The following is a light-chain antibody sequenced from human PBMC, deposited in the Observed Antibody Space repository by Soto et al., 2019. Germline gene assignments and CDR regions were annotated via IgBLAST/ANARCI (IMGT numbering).Light chain of an antibody. CDR2: GAS. Sequence: EIGLTQSPGTLSLSPGGRATLSCRASQSVSRNYVAWYQQKPGQAPRLLIYGASSRASGIPDRFSGSGSGADFTLSITRLEPEDLALYYCQQYGSTPLTFGGGTKVEIK. CDR3: QQYGSTPLT. CDR1: QSVSRNY. V-gene: IGKV3-20*01. J-gene: IGKJ4*01.